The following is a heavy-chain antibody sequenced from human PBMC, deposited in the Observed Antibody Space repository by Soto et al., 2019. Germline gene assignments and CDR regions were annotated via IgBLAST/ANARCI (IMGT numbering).Heavy chain of an antibody. CDR1: GFTFSSYA. V-gene: IGHV3-23*01. CDR2: ISGSGGST. D-gene: IGHD3-3*01. CDR3: AKDIKADYDFWSGYPLPFY. J-gene: IGHJ4*02. Sequence: GGSLRLSCAASGFTFSSYAMSWVRQAPGKGLEWVSAISGSGGSTYYADSVKGRFTISRDNSKNTLYLQMNSLRAEDTAVYYCAKDIKADYDFWSGYPLPFYWGQGTLVTVSS.